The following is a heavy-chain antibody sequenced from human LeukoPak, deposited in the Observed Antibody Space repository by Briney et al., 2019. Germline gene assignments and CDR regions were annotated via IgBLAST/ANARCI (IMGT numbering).Heavy chain of an antibody. D-gene: IGHD3-22*01. Sequence: SETLSLTCAVYGGSFSGYYWSWIRQPPGKGLEWIGEINHSGSTNYNPSLKSRVTISVDTSKNQFSLKLSSVTAADTAVYYCARLIVVVSTGDYWGQGTLATVSS. V-gene: IGHV4-34*01. CDR1: GGSFSGYY. CDR3: ARLIVVVSTGDY. J-gene: IGHJ4*02. CDR2: INHSGST.